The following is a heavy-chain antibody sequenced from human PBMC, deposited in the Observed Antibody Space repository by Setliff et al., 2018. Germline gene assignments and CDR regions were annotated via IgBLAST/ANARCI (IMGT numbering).Heavy chain of an antibody. CDR1: GGTISSHY. CDR3: ARGGVDTAMVYYFDY. CDR2: IYYSGST. V-gene: IGHV4-59*11. J-gene: IGHJ4*02. D-gene: IGHD5-18*01. Sequence: SETLSLTCTVSGGTISSHYWSWIRQPPGKGMEWIGIIYYSGSTNYNPSLKSRVTISVDTSKNQFSLKLGSVTAADTAVCYCARGGVDTAMVYYFDYWGQGTLVTSPQ.